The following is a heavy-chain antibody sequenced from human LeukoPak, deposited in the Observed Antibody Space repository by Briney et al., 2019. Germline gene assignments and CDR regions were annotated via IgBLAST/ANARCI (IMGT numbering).Heavy chain of an antibody. CDR3: AKRGDYYDSSGYYLGDYFDY. J-gene: IGHJ4*02. CDR2: ISGSGNNI. CDR1: GFTFSSYA. D-gene: IGHD3-22*01. V-gene: IGHV3-23*01. Sequence: GGSLRLSCTASGFTFSSYAMSWVRQAPGKGLEWVSSISGSGNNIYYADSVKGRFTISRDNSKNTLYLQMNSLRAEDTAVYYCAKRGDYYDSSGYYLGDYFDYWGQGTLVTVSS.